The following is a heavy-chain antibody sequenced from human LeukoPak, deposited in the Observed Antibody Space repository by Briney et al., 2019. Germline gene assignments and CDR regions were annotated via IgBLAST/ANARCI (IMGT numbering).Heavy chain of an antibody. CDR2: INTNTRNP. D-gene: IGHD2-2*01. J-gene: IGHJ5*02. Sequence: GASVKVSCKASGYTFASYAMNWVRQAPGQGLEWMGWINTNTRNPTYAQGFTGRFVFSLDTSVSTAYLQICSLKAEDTAVYYCARYCSSTSCYSWFDPWGQGTLVTVSS. CDR1: GYTFASYA. V-gene: IGHV7-4-1*01. CDR3: ARYCSSTSCYSWFDP.